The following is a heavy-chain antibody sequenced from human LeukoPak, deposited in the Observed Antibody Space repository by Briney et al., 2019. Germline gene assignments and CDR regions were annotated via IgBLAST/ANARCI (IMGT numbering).Heavy chain of an antibody. CDR2: ISAYNGNT. D-gene: IGHD2-2*01. V-gene: IGHV1-18*01. J-gene: IGHJ5*02. CDR3: ARYCSSTSCYPTRLYNWFDP. CDR1: GYTFTSYG. Sequence: ASVKVSCKASGYTFTSYGISWVRQAPGQGLEWMGWISAYNGNTNYAQKLQGRVTMTTGTSTSTAYMELRSLRSDDTAVYYCARYCSSTSCYPTRLYNWFDPWGQGTLVTVSS.